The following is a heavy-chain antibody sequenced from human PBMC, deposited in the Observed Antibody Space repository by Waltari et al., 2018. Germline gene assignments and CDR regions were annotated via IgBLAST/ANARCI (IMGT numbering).Heavy chain of an antibody. Sequence: QVQLVQSGAEVKKPGASVKPSCEASGYAFTAYYFHWVRQAPGRGLEWMGYVDPHNGGISYAQRFQGRVTMTRDTSISTVYMELSGLTSDDTAVYYCAREVFRFDYWGQGALVTVSS. J-gene: IGHJ4*02. CDR1: GYAFTAYY. CDR3: AREVFRFDY. CDR2: VDPHNGGI. V-gene: IGHV1-2*02.